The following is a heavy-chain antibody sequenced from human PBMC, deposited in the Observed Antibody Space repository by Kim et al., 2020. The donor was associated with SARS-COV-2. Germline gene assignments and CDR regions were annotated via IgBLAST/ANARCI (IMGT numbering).Heavy chain of an antibody. D-gene: IGHD2-15*01. V-gene: IGHV3-21*01. CDR1: GFTFSSYS. CDR3: ARSVVAATRGPHPAY. CDR2: ISSSSSYI. Sequence: GGSLSLSCAASGFTFSSYSMNWVRQAPGKGLEWVSSISSSSSYIYYADSVKGRFTISRDNAKNSLYLQMNSLRAEDTAVYYCARSVVAATRGPHPAYWGQGTLVTVSS. J-gene: IGHJ4*02.